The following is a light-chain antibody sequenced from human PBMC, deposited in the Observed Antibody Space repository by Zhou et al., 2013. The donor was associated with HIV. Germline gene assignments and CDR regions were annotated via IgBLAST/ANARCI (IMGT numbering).Light chain of an antibody. J-gene: IGKJ3*01. V-gene: IGKV1-9*01. CDR1: RGISSY. CDR3: QQLYDFPAT. CDR2: GAS. Sequence: DIEMTQSPSSLSASVGDRVTITCRASRGISSYLAWYQQKPGKAPKLLIYGASTLQGGVPSRFRGTGSGTEFTLTVSNLQPEDFATYYCQQLYDFPATFGPGTKVDV.